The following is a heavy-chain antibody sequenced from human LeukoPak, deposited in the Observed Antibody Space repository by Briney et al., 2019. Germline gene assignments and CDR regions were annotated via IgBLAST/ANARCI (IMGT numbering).Heavy chain of an antibody. J-gene: IGHJ3*02. D-gene: IGHD6-13*01. V-gene: IGHV4-39*07. CDR1: GGSISNNDHY. Sequence: KPSETLSLTCVVSGGSISNNDHYWAWIRQSPGNGLEWIATTHYSGSAYYNPSLKSRFTISVDTSKNQFSLKLSSVTAADTAVYYCARDQARYSSSWYDAFDIWGQGTMVTVSS. CDR3: ARDQARYSSSWYDAFDI. CDR2: THYSGSA.